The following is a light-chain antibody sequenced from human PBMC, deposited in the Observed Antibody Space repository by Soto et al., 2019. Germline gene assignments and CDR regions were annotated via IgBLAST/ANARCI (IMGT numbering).Light chain of an antibody. CDR1: QSISTW. Sequence: DIQMTQSPSTLSASVGDRVTITCRASQSISTWLAWYQQKPGKAPKLLIYKASSLESGVPSRISGSGSGTEFTLTISRLQPDDVGTYYCQQYNSYWTFGQGTKVEIK. J-gene: IGKJ1*01. V-gene: IGKV1-5*03. CDR3: QQYNSYWT. CDR2: KAS.